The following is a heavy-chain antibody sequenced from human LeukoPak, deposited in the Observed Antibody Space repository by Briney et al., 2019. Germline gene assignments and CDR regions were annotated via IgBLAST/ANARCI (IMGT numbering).Heavy chain of an antibody. Sequence: QPGGSLRLSCTAPGFTFGDYAMSWFRQAPGKGLEWVGFIRSKAYGGTTEYAASVKGRFTISRDDSKSIAYLQMNSLKTEDTAVYYCTRSSGYSGYDIDAFDIWGQGTMVTVSS. V-gene: IGHV3-49*03. CDR1: GFTFGDYA. J-gene: IGHJ3*02. CDR2: IRSKAYGGTT. CDR3: TRSSGYSGYDIDAFDI. D-gene: IGHD5-12*01.